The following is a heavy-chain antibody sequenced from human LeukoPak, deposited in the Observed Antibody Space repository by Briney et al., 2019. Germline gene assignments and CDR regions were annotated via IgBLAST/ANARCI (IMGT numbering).Heavy chain of an antibody. D-gene: IGHD4-23*01. CDR1: GGSISSSSYY. CDR3: ARGWDDYGGNSVWFDP. J-gene: IGHJ5*02. CDR2: IYYSGST. Sequence: SETLSLTCTVSGGSISSSSYYWGWIRQPPGKGLEWIGSIYYSGSTYYNPSLKSRVTISVDTSKNQFSLKLSSVTAADTAVYSCARGWDDYGGNSVWFDPWGQGTLVTVSS. V-gene: IGHV4-39*01.